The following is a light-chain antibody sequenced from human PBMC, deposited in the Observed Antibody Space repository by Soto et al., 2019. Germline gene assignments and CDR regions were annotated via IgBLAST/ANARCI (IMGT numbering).Light chain of an antibody. Sequence: QSALTQSPSASGTPGQKVTISCSGSSSNIGGNSVSWYQQLPGTAPKLLIYDDNKRPSGIPDRFSGSKSGTSATLGIAGFQTGDEADYYCGSWDSSLSAYVFGTGTKVTVL. J-gene: IGLJ1*01. CDR1: SSNIGGNS. CDR2: DDN. CDR3: GSWDSSLSAYV. V-gene: IGLV1-51*01.